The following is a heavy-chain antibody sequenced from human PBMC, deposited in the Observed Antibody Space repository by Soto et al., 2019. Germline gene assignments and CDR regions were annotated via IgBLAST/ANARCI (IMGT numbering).Heavy chain of an antibody. J-gene: IGHJ4*02. CDR1: GGSISSSNW. CDR3: ARAHTSRGYSYGYFDY. CDR2: IYHSGST. D-gene: IGHD5-18*01. Sequence: SETLSLTCAVSGGSISSSNWWSWVRQPPGKGLEWIGEIYHSGSTNYNPSPKSRVTISVDKSKNQFSLKLSSVTAADTAVYYCARAHTSRGYSYGYFDYWGQGTLVTVSS. V-gene: IGHV4-4*02.